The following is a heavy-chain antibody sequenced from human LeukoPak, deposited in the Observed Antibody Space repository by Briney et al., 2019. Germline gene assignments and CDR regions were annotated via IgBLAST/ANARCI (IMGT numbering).Heavy chain of an antibody. CDR2: INPNSGYT. CDR3: ARTLFRLKAYDPTSNWFDP. D-gene: IGHD3-16*01. Sequence: ASVKVSCEASGYTFIDSYIHWVRQAPGQGLEWMGWINPNSGYTNYPQKFQGRVTMTRDTSIRTAYMELTRLRSDDTAVYYCARTLFRLKAYDPTSNWFDPWGQGTLVTVSS. CDR1: GYTFIDSY. J-gene: IGHJ5*02. V-gene: IGHV1-2*02.